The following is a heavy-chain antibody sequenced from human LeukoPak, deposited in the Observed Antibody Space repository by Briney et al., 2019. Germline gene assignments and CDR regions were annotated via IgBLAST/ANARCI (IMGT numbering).Heavy chain of an antibody. CDR1: GFTVSSNC. D-gene: IGHD2-15*01. CDR2: IYSGGST. V-gene: IGHV3-53*01. CDR3: ASGRVVVADTGAFNI. J-gene: IGHJ3*02. Sequence: PGGSLRLSCAASGFTVSSNCMSWVRPAPGKGLEWVSVIYSGGSTYYADSVKGRFTISRDNSKNTLYLQMNSLRAEDTAVYYCASGRVVVADTGAFNIWGQGTMVTVSS.